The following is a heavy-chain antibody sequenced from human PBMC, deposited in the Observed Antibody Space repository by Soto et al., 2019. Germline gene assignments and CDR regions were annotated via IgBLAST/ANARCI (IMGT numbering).Heavy chain of an antibody. Sequence: EVQLVESGGGLVQPGGSLRLSCAASGFTFSSYSMNWVRQAPGKGLEWVSYISSSSSTIYYADSVKGRFTISRDNAKNSLYLQMNSLRDEDTAVYYCARRRDGYSNDAFDIWGQGTMVTVSS. CDR2: ISSSSSTI. CDR1: GFTFSSYS. CDR3: ARRRDGYSNDAFDI. V-gene: IGHV3-48*02. J-gene: IGHJ3*02. D-gene: IGHD5-18*01.